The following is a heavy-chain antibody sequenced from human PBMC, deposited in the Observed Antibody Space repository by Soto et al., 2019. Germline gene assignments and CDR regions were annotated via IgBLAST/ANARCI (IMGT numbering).Heavy chain of an antibody. CDR1: GFTFSSYA. J-gene: IGHJ6*02. V-gene: IGHV3-23*01. Sequence: HPGGSLRLSCAASGFTFSSYAMSWVRQAPGKGLEWVSAISGSGGSTYYADSVKGRFTISRDNSKNTLYLQMNSLRAEDTAVYYCAKDQGLRYFDWLSNLYGMDVWGQGTTVTVSS. CDR2: ISGSGGST. CDR3: AKDQGLRYFDWLSNLYGMDV. D-gene: IGHD3-9*01.